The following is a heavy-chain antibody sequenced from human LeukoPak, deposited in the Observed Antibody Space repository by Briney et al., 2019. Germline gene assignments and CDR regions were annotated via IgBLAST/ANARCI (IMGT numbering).Heavy chain of an antibody. CDR1: GGSFSGYY. D-gene: IGHD4-17*01. J-gene: IGHJ2*01. V-gene: IGHV4-34*01. Sequence: SETLSLTCAVYGGSFSGYYWNWIRQPPGKGLEWIGEINHSGSINYNSSLKSRVTISVDTSKNQFSLKLSSVTAADTAVYYCARHRDYGVGYFDLWGRGTLVTVSS. CDR2: INHSGSI. CDR3: ARHRDYGVGYFDL.